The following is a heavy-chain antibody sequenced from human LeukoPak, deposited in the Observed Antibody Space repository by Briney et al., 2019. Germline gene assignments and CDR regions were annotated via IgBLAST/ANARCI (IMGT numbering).Heavy chain of an antibody. J-gene: IGHJ4*02. D-gene: IGHD5-12*01. CDR3: AIGLGGYSGYVIVY. CDR2: INPNSGGT. CDR1: GYTFTGYY. Sequence: ASVKVSCKASGYTFTGYYMHWVRQAPGQGLEWMGWINPNSGGTNYAQKFQGWVTMTGDTSISTAYMELSRLRSDDTAVYFCAIGLGGYSGYVIVYWGQGTLVTVSS. V-gene: IGHV1-2*04.